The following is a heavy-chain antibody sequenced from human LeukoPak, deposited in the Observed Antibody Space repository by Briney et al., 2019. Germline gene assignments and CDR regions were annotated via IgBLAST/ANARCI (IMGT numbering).Heavy chain of an antibody. CDR2: IIPIFGTA. J-gene: IGHJ4*02. CDR3: ARSVGATLGYYFDY. CDR1: GGTFSSYA. V-gene: IGHV1-69*13. D-gene: IGHD1-26*01. Sequence: ASVKVSCKASGGTFSSYAISWVRQAPGQGLEWMGGIIPIFGTANYAQKFQGRVTITADESTSTAYMELSNLRSEDTAVYYCARSVGATLGYYFDYWGQGTLVTVSS.